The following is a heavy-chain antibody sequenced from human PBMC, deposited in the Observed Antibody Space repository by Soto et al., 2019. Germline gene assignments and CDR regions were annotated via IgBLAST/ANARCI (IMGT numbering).Heavy chain of an antibody. Sequence: KPSETLSLTCTVSGVSISTSSNYWTWIRQHPGRGLEYIGSIYHSGSTYYNPSFESRVIISLDKSNNQFSLRLNSVTAADTAMYYRARDRYLQFYDSWGPGTLVTVSS. D-gene: IGHD3-16*01. CDR3: ARDRYLQFYDS. J-gene: IGHJ4*02. CDR2: IYHSGST. CDR1: GVSISTSSNY. V-gene: IGHV4-31*03.